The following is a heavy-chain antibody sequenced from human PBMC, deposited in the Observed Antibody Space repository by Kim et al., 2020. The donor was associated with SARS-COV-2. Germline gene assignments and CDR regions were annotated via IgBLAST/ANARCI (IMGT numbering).Heavy chain of an antibody. Sequence: SETLSLTCTVSGGSISSSSYYWGWIRQPPGKGLEWIGSIYYSGSTYYNPSLKSRVTISVDTSKNQFSLKLSSVTAADTAVYYCARQPRRDGYRGAFDIWGQGTMVTVSS. CDR3: ARQPRRDGYRGAFDI. CDR2: IYYSGST. J-gene: IGHJ3*02. V-gene: IGHV4-39*01. D-gene: IGHD5-12*01. CDR1: GGSISSSSYY.